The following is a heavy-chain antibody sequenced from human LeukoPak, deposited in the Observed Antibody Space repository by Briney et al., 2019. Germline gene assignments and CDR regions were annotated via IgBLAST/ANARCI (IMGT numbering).Heavy chain of an antibody. CDR2: IRYDGSDK. CDR3: ARDPSAYDSSGYPPFVDY. J-gene: IGHJ4*02. CDR1: GFTFSNYD. Sequence: GGSLRLSCAASGFTFSNYDMHWVRQAPGKGLEWVAFIRYDGSDKYYADSVKGRFTISRDNSKNSLYLQMNSLRAEDTAVYYCARDPSAYDSSGYPPFVDYWGQGTLVTVSS. D-gene: IGHD3-22*01. V-gene: IGHV3-30*02.